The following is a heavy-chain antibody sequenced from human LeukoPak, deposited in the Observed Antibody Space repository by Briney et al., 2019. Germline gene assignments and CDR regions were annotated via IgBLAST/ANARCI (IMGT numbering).Heavy chain of an antibody. CDR2: IYTSGST. D-gene: IGHD1-26*01. V-gene: IGHV4-61*02. CDR3: ASPGVTLWEPFKF. Sequence: SETLSLTCTVSGGSISSGSYYWSWIRQPAGKGLEWIGRIYTSGSTNYNPSLKSRVTISVDTSKNQFSLRLSSVTAADTAVYYCASPGVTLWEPFKFWGQGTLVTVSS. CDR1: GGSISSGSYY. J-gene: IGHJ4*02.